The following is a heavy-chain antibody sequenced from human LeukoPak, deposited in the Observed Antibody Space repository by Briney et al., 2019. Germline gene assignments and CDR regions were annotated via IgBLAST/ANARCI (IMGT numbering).Heavy chain of an antibody. D-gene: IGHD2-21*02. CDR3: ARAQPPYCGGDCYRWFDP. CDR1: GYTFTGYY. CDR2: INPNSGGT. Sequence: ASVKVSCEASGYTFTGYYMHWVRQAPGQGLEWMGWINPNSGGTNYAQKFQGRVTMTRDTSISTAYMELSRLRSDDTAVYYCARAQPPYCGGDCYRWFDPWGQGTLVTVSS. J-gene: IGHJ5*02. V-gene: IGHV1-2*02.